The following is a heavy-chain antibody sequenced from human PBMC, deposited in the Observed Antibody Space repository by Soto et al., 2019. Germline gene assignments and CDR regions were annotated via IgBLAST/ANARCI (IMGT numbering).Heavy chain of an antibody. CDR2: IFTSGSA. Sequence: QVQLQESGPGLVRPSETLSLTCTVSGGSVGTGINYWTWIRQPPGEGLEWIGNIFTSGSANYDPSLKTRVTISVDTSKNQFSLKRTSVTAADTAVYYCARDGKVDIDRGGYYYYDMDVWGQGTTVTVSS. V-gene: IGHV4-61*01. CDR1: GGSVGTGINY. J-gene: IGHJ6*02. D-gene: IGHD5-12*01. CDR3: ARDGKVDIDRGGYYYYDMDV.